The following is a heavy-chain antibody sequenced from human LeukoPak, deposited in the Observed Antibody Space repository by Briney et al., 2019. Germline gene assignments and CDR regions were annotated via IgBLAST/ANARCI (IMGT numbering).Heavy chain of an antibody. V-gene: IGHV4-34*01. CDR1: GGSFSGYY. CDR3: ARDTGATTPGADYFDY. J-gene: IGHJ4*02. CDR2: IDRRGST. Sequence: SETLSLTCAVYGGSFSGYYWSWIRQSPGKGLEWIGEIDRRGSTNYNPSLKSRVTISIDTSKNQFSLKLSSVTAADTAVYYCARDTGATTPGADYFDYWGQGTLVTVSS. D-gene: IGHD5-12*01.